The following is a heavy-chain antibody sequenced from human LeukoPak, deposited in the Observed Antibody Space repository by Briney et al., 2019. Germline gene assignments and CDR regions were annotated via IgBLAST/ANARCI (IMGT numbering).Heavy chain of an antibody. CDR3: ARYLQDILTHNFWGGGHFDY. D-gene: IGHD3-9*01. J-gene: IGHJ4*02. CDR1: GVTFSTYA. Sequence: PGGSLRLSCVASGVTFSTYAMYCVRQAPGRGLEWVAVVTYDGSNEYYADSVKGRFTISRDNSKNTLYLQINSLSADHTAVYYCARYLQDILTHNFWGGGHFDYWGQGSLVTVSS. CDR2: VTYDGSNE. V-gene: IGHV3-30*14.